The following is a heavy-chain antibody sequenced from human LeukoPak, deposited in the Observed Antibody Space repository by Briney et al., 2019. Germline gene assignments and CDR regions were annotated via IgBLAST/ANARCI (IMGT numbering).Heavy chain of an antibody. D-gene: IGHD3-22*01. CDR2: ISGSGGST. Sequence: GGSLRLSCAASGFTFSSYAMSWVRQAPGKGLEWVSAISGSGGSTYYADSVKGRFTISRDNSKNTLHLQMNSLRAEDTAVYYCAKDYYYDSSGYHKYWGQGTLVTVSS. V-gene: IGHV3-23*01. CDR1: GFTFSSYA. CDR3: AKDYYYDSSGYHKY. J-gene: IGHJ4*02.